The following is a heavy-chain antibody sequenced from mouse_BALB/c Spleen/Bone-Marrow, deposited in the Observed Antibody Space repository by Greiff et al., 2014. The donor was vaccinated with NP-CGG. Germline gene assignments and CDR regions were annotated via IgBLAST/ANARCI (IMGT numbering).Heavy chain of an antibody. Sequence: VQLQQSGPGPVQPSQSLSITCTVSGFSLTSYGVHWVRQSPGKGLEWLGVIWRGGSTDYNAAFMSRLSITKDNSKSQVFFKMNSLQADDTAIYYCAKIGTTTGAMDYWGQGTSVTVSS. CDR1: GFSLTSYG. CDR2: IWRGGST. V-gene: IGHV2-5*01. CDR3: AKIGTTTGAMDY. D-gene: IGHD2-14*01. J-gene: IGHJ4*01.